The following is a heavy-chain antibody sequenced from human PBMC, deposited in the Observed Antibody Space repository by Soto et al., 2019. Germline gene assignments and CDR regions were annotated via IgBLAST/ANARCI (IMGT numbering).Heavy chain of an antibody. CDR1: GGSISSYY. J-gene: IGHJ4*02. CDR3: ARAYGYYFDY. Sequence: SETLSLTCTVSGGSISSYYWSWIRQPPGKGLEWIGYIYYSGSTNYNPSLKSRVTISVDTSKNQFSLKLSSVTAADAAVYYCARAYGYYFDYWGQGTLVTVSS. CDR2: IYYSGST. D-gene: IGHD3-16*01. V-gene: IGHV4-59*01.